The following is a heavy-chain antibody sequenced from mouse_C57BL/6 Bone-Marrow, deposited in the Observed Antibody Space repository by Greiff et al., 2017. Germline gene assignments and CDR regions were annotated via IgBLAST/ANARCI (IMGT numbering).Heavy chain of an antibody. CDR3: ARGGYDRLWYFDV. Sequence: QVQLQQPGAELVKPGASVKLSCKASGYTFTSYWMQWVKQRPGQGLEWIGEIDPSDSYTNYNQKFKGKATLTVDTSSSTAYMQLSSLTSEDSAVYYCARGGYDRLWYFDVWGTGTTVTVSS. V-gene: IGHV1-50*01. J-gene: IGHJ1*03. D-gene: IGHD2-2*01. CDR1: GYTFTSYW. CDR2: IDPSDSYT.